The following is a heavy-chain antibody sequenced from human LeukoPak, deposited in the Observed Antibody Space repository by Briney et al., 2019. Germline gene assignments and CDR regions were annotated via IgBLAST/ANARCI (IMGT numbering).Heavy chain of an antibody. D-gene: IGHD6-19*01. V-gene: IGHV3-23*01. CDR3: AKDLALAGTGGGFDA. CDR2: ISGGGDKA. Sequence: GGSLRLSCAASGFTFTTYAINWVRQAPGKGLEWVSGISGGGDKAYYADSVHGRFTISRDNSKNTVSLQMSSLRAEDTALYYCAKDLALAGTGGGFDAWGQGTRVAVSS. J-gene: IGHJ3*01. CDR1: GFTFTTYA.